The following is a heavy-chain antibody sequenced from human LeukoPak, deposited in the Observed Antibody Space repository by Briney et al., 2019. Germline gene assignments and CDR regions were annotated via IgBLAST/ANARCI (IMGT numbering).Heavy chain of an antibody. Sequence: GGSLRLSCAASGFTFSSYSMNWVRQAPGKGLEWVSYISSSSSTIYYADSVKGRFTISRDNAKNPLYLQMNGLRAEDTAVYFCARDRDLYYFDFWGQGTLVTVSS. CDR3: ARDRDLYYFDF. D-gene: IGHD3-10*01. CDR2: ISSSSSTI. J-gene: IGHJ4*02. V-gene: IGHV3-48*01. CDR1: GFTFSSYS.